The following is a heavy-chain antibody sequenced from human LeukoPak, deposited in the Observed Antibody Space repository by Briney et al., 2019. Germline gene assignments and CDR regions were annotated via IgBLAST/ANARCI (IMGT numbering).Heavy chain of an antibody. D-gene: IGHD3-10*01. J-gene: IGHJ4*02. V-gene: IGHV1-69*04. Sequence: SVKVSCKDSGGALNSHVVNWVRQAPGQGLEWMGRDIPVHGTVSYGKRFKGRLTITADISANVAYMDLSGLTSEDTAIYFCATYFYVSGSYYPLESWGPGSLVSVSP. CDR1: GGALNSHV. CDR3: ATYFYVSGSYYPLES. CDR2: DIPVHGTV.